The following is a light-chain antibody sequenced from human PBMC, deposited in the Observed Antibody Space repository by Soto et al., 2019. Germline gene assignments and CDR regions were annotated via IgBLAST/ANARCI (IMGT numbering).Light chain of an antibody. CDR1: QSFSSSY. Sequence: EIVLTQSPGTLSLSPGEIATLSCRASQSFSSSYLAWYQQKPGQAPRLVIYGAFSSATGIPDRFSGSGSGTDFTLTISRVEPEDFAVYYCQQYGSTPFTFGPGTKVDIK. CDR2: GAF. J-gene: IGKJ3*01. CDR3: QQYGSTPFT. V-gene: IGKV3-20*01.